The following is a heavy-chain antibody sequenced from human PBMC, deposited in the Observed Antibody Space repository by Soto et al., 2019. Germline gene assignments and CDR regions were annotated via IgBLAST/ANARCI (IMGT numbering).Heavy chain of an antibody. D-gene: IGHD3-22*01. J-gene: IGHJ4*01. CDR3: TTDSYSTIIIVRFDY. V-gene: IGHV3-15*07. CDR2: IKSKTDGGTT. CDR1: GFTFSNAW. Sequence: SLRLSCAASGFTFSNAWINWVRQAPGKGLEWVGRIKSKTDGGTTDFAEPVKGRFAISRDDSNNMVYLQMSSLKIEDTAVYYCTTDSYSTIIIVRFDYWGHGTLVTVSS.